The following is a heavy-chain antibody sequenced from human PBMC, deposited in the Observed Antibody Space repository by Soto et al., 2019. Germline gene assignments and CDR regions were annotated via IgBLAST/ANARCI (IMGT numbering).Heavy chain of an antibody. CDR3: ARLFAGATGNWYFDL. Sequence: SETLSLTCAVYGGSFSCYYWIWVRQPPGKGLEWIGEITHSGGINYNPSLKSRVTMSLDTSKNQFSLRLNSVSDADTAVYYCARLFAGATGNWYFDLWGRGTLVTVSS. J-gene: IGHJ2*01. D-gene: IGHD1-1*01. CDR1: GGSFSCYY. CDR2: ITHSGGI. V-gene: IGHV4-34*01.